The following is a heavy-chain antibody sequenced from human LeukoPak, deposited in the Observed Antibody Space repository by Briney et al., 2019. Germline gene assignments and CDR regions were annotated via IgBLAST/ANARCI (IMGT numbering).Heavy chain of an antibody. V-gene: IGHV4-4*07. J-gene: IGHJ6*03. CDR2: IYTSGST. CDR3: ARDATVSYYYYYMDV. D-gene: IGHD4-17*01. Sequence: SETLSLTCTVSGGPISSYYWSWIRQPAGKGLEWIGRIYTSGSTNYNPSLKSRVTMSVDTSKNQFSLKLSSVTAADTAVYYCARDATVSYYYYYMDVWGKGTTVTVSS. CDR1: GGPISSYY.